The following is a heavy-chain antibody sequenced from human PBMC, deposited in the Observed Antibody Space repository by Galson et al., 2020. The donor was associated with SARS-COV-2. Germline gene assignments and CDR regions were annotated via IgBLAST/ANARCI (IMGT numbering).Heavy chain of an antibody. CDR3: ARDHYSSSWSQYDY. CDR2: ISDDGSNK. J-gene: IGHJ4*02. CDR1: GFTLSTYA. D-gene: IGHD6-13*01. Sequence: GESLQISCSASGFTLSTYAMHWVRPAPGKGLEWVAVISDDGSNKYYADSVKGRFPISRDNSKNTLYLPMNSLRPEDTAVYYCARDHYSSSWSQYDYCGQGTLVTVSS. V-gene: IGHV3-30*04.